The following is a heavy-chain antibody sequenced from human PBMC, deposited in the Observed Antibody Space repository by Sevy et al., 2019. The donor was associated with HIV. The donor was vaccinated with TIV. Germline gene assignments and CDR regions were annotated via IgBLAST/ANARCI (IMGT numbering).Heavy chain of an antibody. Sequence: ASVKVSCKASGYTFTSYGISWVRQAPGQGLEWMGWISAYNGNTNYAQKLQGRVTMTTDTSTSTAYMELRGLRSDDTAVYYCARDHKRLRNSWFDPWGQGTLVTVSS. V-gene: IGHV1-18*01. J-gene: IGHJ5*02. CDR2: ISAYNGNT. CDR1: GYTFTSYG. CDR3: ARDHKRLRNSWFDP. D-gene: IGHD5-12*01.